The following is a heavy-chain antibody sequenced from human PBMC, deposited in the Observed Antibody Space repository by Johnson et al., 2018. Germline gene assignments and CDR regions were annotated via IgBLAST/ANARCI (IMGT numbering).Heavy chain of an antibody. V-gene: IGHV3-49*03. CDR2: IRSKAYGGTT. CDR1: GFTFGDYA. CDR3: TKNKDIVVVVAARRDYYYYMDV. D-gene: IGHD2-15*01. Sequence: VQLVESGGGLVQPGRSLRLSCTASGFTFGDYAMSWFRQAPGKGLEWVGFIRSKAYGGTTEYAASVKGRFTISRDDSKSIAYLQMNSLKTEDKAVYYCTKNKDIVVVVAARRDYYYYMDVWGKGTTVTVSS. J-gene: IGHJ6*03.